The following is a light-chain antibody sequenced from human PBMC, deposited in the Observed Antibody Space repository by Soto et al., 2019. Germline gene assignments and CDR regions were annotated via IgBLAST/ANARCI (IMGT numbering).Light chain of an antibody. J-gene: IGLJ2*01. CDR2: DVS. CDR1: SSDVGDYNS. V-gene: IGLV2-14*01. CDR3: NSYTSSSTV. Sequence: QSLLTQPASVSGSPGQSITISCTGTSSDVGDYNSVSWYQQHPGKAPKLIIYDVSNRPSGVSNRFSGSKSGNTASLTISGLQAEDEADYYCNSYTSSSTVFGGGTKLTVL.